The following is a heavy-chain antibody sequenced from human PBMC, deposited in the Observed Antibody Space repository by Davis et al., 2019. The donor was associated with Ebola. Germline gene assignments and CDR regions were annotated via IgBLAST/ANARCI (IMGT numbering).Heavy chain of an antibody. J-gene: IGHJ6*04. CDR1: GFTFSSYG. V-gene: IGHV1-24*01. D-gene: IGHD6-19*01. CDR3: ARDGYSSGWYNDYGMDV. CDR2: FDPEHGGA. Sequence: GESLKISCAASGFTFSSYGMHWVRQAPGKGLEWMGSFDPEHGGAIYSQKFQARVIMTDDTSTDTAYMELSSLRSDDTAVYYCARDGYSSGWYNDYGMDVWGKGTTVTVSS.